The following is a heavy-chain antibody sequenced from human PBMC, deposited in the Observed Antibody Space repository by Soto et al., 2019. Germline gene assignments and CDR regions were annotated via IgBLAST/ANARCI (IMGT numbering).Heavy chain of an antibody. CDR1: GVSISISLCH. CDR3: ARHGITGSYYDAFDI. CDR2: IKYSGTT. D-gene: IGHD1-26*01. Sequence: SGTLFLTCTTSGVSISISLCHWGWSRQPPVKGLEWIASIKYSGTTFYNPSLKSRVTLSVDTSKNQFALKLSSVTAAETAVYYCARHGITGSYYDAFDIWGQGTMVT. J-gene: IGHJ3*02. V-gene: IGHV4-39*01.